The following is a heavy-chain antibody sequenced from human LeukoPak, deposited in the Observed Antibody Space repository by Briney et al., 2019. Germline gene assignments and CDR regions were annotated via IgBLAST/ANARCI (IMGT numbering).Heavy chain of an antibody. V-gene: IGHV1-18*01. CDR2: ISSYNGDT. CDR1: GYTFTSYG. D-gene: IGHD4-23*01. Sequence: ASVKVSCKASGYTFTSYGITWVRQAPGQGLEWMGWISSYNGDTKYAQKVQGRVTVTTDTSTSTAYMELRSLSLDDTAVYYCARGDYGGGFDYWGQGTLVTVSS. CDR3: ARGDYGGGFDY. J-gene: IGHJ4*02.